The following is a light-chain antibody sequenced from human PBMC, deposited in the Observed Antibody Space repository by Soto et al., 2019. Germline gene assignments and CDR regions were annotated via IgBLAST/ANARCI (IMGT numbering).Light chain of an antibody. CDR1: QSVSYN. V-gene: IGKV3-15*01. J-gene: IGKJ1*01. CDR3: QQYNKWPRT. CDR2: GAS. Sequence: EIVMTQSPATLSVFPGERATLSCRASQSVSYNLAWYQQKPGQAPRLLIYGASITATGIPARFSGSGSGTDFTLTISSLQSEDFAVYYCQQYNKWPRTFGQGTKVEIK.